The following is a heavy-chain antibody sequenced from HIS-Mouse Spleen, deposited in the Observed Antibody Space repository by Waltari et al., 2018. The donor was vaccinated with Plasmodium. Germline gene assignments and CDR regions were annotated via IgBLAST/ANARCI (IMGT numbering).Heavy chain of an antibody. D-gene: IGHD3-3*01. CDR3: ARAYYDFWSGYRFDY. Sequence: QVQLQQWGAGLLTPSQTLSLTCSFSGGSFSGSYGRWIRQPPGKGLEGIGEINHSGSNNYNPSLKSRVTISVDTSKNQFSLKRSSVTAADTAVYYCARAYYDFWSGYRFDYWGQGTLVTVSS. J-gene: IGHJ4*02. CDR1: GGSFSGSY. CDR2: INHSGSN. V-gene: IGHV4-34*01.